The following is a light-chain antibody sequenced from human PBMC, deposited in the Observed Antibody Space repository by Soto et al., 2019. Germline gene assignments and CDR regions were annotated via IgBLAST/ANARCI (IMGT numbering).Light chain of an antibody. CDR3: SSYTSASTLYA. CDR2: EVS. J-gene: IGLJ1*01. Sequence: QSLLTQPASVSGSPGQSTTISCAGTNSDVGGYKYVSWYQQNPGKAPKLIIYEVSSRPSGVSNRFSGSKSGNTASLTISGLQAEDEADYYCSSYTSASTLYAFGSGTKVTVL. CDR1: NSDVGGYKY. V-gene: IGLV2-14*01.